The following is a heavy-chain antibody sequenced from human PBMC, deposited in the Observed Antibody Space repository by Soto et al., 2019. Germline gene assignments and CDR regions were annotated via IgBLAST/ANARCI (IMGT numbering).Heavy chain of an antibody. D-gene: IGHD5-18*01. CDR3: ASGIQLWLRRINNGYSG. Sequence: QDQLVQSGAEVKKPESSVKVSCKAPGGTFSTYAISWVRQAPGQGLAWMGGIIPMFGTANYAQRFQDRVTITADESTNTVYMELSSLRSEGTAVYFCASGIQLWLRRINNGYSGWGQGTLVTVSS. J-gene: IGHJ4*02. CDR2: IIPMFGTA. V-gene: IGHV1-69*12. CDR1: GGTFSTYA.